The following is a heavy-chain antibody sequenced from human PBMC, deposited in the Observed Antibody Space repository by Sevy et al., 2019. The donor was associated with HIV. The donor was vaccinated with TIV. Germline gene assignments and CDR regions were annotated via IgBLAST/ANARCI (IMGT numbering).Heavy chain of an antibody. CDR1: GFTYSDYW. J-gene: IGHJ4*02. V-gene: IGHV3-7*01. CDR3: ARLKLDYDPYYLDL. D-gene: IGHD3-16*01. CDR2: IKQDGSKK. Sequence: GGSLRLSCAASGFTYSDYWMSWVRQAPEKGLEWVANIKQDGSKKYYVDSVKGRVIRSRDNAKNSLYLEMNSLRAEDTAFYYCARLKLDYDPYYLDLWGQVTLVTVSS.